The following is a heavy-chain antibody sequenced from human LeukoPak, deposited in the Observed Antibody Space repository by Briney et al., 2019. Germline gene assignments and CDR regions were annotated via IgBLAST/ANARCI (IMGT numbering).Heavy chain of an antibody. CDR3: AIWATTVVTTFDY. J-gene: IGHJ4*02. V-gene: IGHV1-18*01. D-gene: IGHD4-23*01. CDR1: GYTFTSYD. CDR2: ISAYNGNT. Sequence: ASVKVSCKASGYTFTSYDINWVRQATGQGLEWMGWISAYNGNTNYAQKLQGRVTMATDTSTSTAYMERRSLRSDDTAVYYCAIWATTVVTTFDYWGQGTLVTVSS.